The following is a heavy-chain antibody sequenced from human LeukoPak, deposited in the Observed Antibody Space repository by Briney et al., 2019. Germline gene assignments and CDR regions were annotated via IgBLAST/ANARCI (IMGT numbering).Heavy chain of an antibody. Sequence: RSSETLSLTYTVSGGSISSGSYYWSWIRQPAGKGLEWIGRIYTSGSNNYNPPLKSRVTISVDTSKNQFSLKLSSVTAADTAVYYCARDGSGYDAFDIWGQGTMVTVSS. J-gene: IGHJ3*02. CDR2: IYTSGSN. D-gene: IGHD5-12*01. V-gene: IGHV4-61*02. CDR1: GGSISSGSYY. CDR3: ARDGSGYDAFDI.